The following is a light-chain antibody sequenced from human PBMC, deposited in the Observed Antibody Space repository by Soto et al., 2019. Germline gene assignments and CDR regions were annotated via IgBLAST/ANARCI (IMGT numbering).Light chain of an antibody. J-gene: IGKJ4*01. CDR3: QQSSSTPQT. Sequence: DIQMTQSPSSLSASVGDRVIITCRASQSVGAYVSWYQQKEGTAPKLLINVASTLQSGVPSRFSGSGSGTDFTLAISSLQPEDFATYYCQQSSSTPQTFGGGTRVEIK. CDR1: QSVGAY. V-gene: IGKV1-39*01. CDR2: VAS.